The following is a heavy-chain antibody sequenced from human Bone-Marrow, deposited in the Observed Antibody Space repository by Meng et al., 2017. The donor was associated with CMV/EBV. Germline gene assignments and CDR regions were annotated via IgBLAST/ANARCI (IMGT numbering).Heavy chain of an antibody. Sequence: SEALSLTCTVSGGSISSGGYYWSWIRQHPGKGLEWIGYIYYSGSTYYNPSLKSRVTISVDTSKNQFSLKLSSVTAADTAVYYCARDRRSRQWLVRGNEYNFDYWGQGTLVTVSS. D-gene: IGHD6-19*01. CDR2: IYYSGST. CDR3: ARDRRSRQWLVRGNEYNFDY. CDR1: GGSISSGGYY. V-gene: IGHV4-31*03. J-gene: IGHJ4*02.